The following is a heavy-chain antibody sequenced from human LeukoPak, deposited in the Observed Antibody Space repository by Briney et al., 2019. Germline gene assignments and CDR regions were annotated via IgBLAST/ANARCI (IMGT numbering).Heavy chain of an antibody. Sequence: GESLKISCKGSGHSFTSYWIAWVRQMPGKGLEWMGIIYPGDSDTRYSPSFQGQVTISAGKSITTAYLQWSSLKASDTAMYYCARYTTVVTPTGYYNYGMDVWGQGTTVTVSS. CDR3: ARYTTVVTPTGYYNYGMDV. CDR2: IYPGDSDT. D-gene: IGHD4-23*01. V-gene: IGHV5-51*01. J-gene: IGHJ6*02. CDR1: GHSFTSYW.